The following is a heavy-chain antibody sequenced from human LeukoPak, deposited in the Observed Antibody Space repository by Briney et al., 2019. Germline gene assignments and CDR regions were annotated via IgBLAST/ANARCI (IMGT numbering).Heavy chain of an antibody. D-gene: IGHD6-6*01. CDR1: GYTLTELS. J-gene: IGHJ4*02. Sequence: GASVTVSCKVSGYTLTELSMHWVRQAPGKGLEWMGGFDPEDGETIYAQKFQGRVTMTEDTSTDTACMELSSLRSEDTAVYYCATDGFEGHARGRPGGWGQGTLVTVSS. V-gene: IGHV1-24*01. CDR2: FDPEDGET. CDR3: ATDGFEGHARGRPGG.